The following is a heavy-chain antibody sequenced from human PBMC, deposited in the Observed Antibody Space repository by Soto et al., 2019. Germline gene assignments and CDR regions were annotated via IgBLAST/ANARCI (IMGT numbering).Heavy chain of an antibody. CDR2: VSGYNRNT. J-gene: IGHJ4*02. Sequence: QVQLVQSGVEVKMPGASVKLACKASGYTFTNYGLTWVRQVPGQGLEWIGWVSGYNRNTNYAQKFEDRVIMTTDTSTSTALMELRSLRPDDTGIYFCERERQWEPLIYWRQGTLLTVSP. CDR1: GYTFTNYG. V-gene: IGHV1-18*01. CDR3: ERERQWEPLIY. D-gene: IGHD1-26*01.